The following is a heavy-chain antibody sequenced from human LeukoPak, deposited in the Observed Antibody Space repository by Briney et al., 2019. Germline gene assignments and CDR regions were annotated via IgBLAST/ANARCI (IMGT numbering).Heavy chain of an antibody. V-gene: IGHV1-2*04. CDR1: GYTFTGYY. Sequence: ASVKVSSKASGYTFTGYYMHWVRQAPGQGLEWMGWINPNSGGTNYAQKFQGWVTMTRDTSISTAYMELSRLRSDDTAVYYCARDLGYSGYEDWGQGTLVTVSS. D-gene: IGHD5-12*01. CDR3: ARDLGYSGYED. J-gene: IGHJ4*02. CDR2: INPNSGGT.